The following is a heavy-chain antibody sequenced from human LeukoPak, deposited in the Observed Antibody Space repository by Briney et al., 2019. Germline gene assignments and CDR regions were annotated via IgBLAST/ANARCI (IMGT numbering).Heavy chain of an antibody. CDR1: GGSISSGGYY. D-gene: IGHD1-7*01. J-gene: IGHJ4*02. Sequence: SETLSLTCTASGGSISSGGYYWSWIRQPPGKGLEWIGYIYHSGNTYYNPSLKSRVTISVDRSKNQFSLKLSSVTAADTAVYYCARDGGGTRVADYFDYWGQGTLVTVSS. CDR2: IYHSGNT. V-gene: IGHV4-30-2*01. CDR3: ARDGGGTRVADYFDY.